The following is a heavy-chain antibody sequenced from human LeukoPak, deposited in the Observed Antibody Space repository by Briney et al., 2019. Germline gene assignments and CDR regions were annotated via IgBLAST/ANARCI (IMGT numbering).Heavy chain of an antibody. D-gene: IGHD6-13*01. J-gene: IGHJ4*02. CDR2: ISSSSSYI. Sequence: GGSLRLSCAASGFTFSSYSMNGVRQAPGKGLEWVSSISSSSSYIYYADSVKGRFTISRDNAKNSLYLQMNSLRAEDTAVYYCARDGIAAAGTFDYWGQGTLVTVSS. CDR3: ARDGIAAAGTFDY. V-gene: IGHV3-21*01. CDR1: GFTFSSYS.